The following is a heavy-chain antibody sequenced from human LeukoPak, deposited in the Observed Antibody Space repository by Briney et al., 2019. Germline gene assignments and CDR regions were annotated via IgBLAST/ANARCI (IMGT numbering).Heavy chain of an antibody. J-gene: IGHJ4*02. D-gene: IGHD2-2*01. CDR1: GFTLSNYW. Sequence: GGSLRLSCAASGFTLSNYWMSWVRQAPGKGLEWVANIKQDGSEKYYVDSVKGRFIISRDNAKNSLYLQMNSLRAEDTAVYYCARDQIVVVPVAIGYFDYWGQGTLVTVSS. CDR2: IKQDGSEK. V-gene: IGHV3-7*01. CDR3: ARDQIVVVPVAIGYFDY.